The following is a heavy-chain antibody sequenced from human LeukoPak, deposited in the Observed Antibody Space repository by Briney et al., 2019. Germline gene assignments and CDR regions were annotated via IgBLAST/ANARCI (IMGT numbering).Heavy chain of an antibody. CDR3: AGRYFDY. Sequence: GGSLRLSCAASGFTFSSYAMSWVRQAPGKGLEWVANIKQDGSEKYYVDSVKGRFTISRDNAKNSLYLQMNSLRAEDTAVYYCAGRYFDYWGQGTLVTVSS. CDR1: GFTFSSYA. CDR2: IKQDGSEK. D-gene: IGHD3-10*01. J-gene: IGHJ4*02. V-gene: IGHV3-7*01.